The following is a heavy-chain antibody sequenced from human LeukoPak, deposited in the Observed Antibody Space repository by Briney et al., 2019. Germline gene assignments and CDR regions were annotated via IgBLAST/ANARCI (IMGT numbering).Heavy chain of an antibody. CDR1: GFTFSSYA. V-gene: IGHV3-23*01. CDR2: ISGSGGST. CDR3: ANLIAVAGTENAFDI. J-gene: IGHJ3*02. D-gene: IGHD6-19*01. Sequence: PGGSLRLSCAASGFTFSSYAMSWVRQAPGKGLEGVSAISGSGGSTYYADSVKGRFTISRDNSKNTLYLQMNSLRAEDTAVYYCANLIAVAGTENAFDIWAKGQWSPSLQ.